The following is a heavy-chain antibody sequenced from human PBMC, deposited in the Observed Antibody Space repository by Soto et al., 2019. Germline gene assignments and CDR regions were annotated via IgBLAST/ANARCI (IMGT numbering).Heavy chain of an antibody. V-gene: IGHV4-30-4*08. J-gene: IGHJ5*02. CDR2: IYYTGTT. CDR3: ARGDWFHP. CDR1: GGSIRDGGYY. Sequence: PSETLSLTCTVSGGSIRDGGYYWSWIRQRPGQGLEWLGYIYYTGTTKYNPSLKSRATLSVDTAKNRFSLNLTSLTAADTAVYYCARGDWFHPWGQGTLVTVSS.